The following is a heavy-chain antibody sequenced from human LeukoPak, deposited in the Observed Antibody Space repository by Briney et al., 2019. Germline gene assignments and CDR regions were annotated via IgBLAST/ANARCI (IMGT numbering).Heavy chain of an antibody. Sequence: GGSLRLSCAASGFTFSDYYMSWLRQAPGKGLEWVSYISTVSTYTTYADSVKGRFTISRDNAKNSLYMQMNSLRDEDTAVYYCAREVGGYEDFWGQGTLVTVSS. V-gene: IGHV3-11*06. CDR3: AREVGGYEDF. J-gene: IGHJ4*02. D-gene: IGHD5-12*01. CDR2: ISTVSTYT. CDR1: GFTFSDYY.